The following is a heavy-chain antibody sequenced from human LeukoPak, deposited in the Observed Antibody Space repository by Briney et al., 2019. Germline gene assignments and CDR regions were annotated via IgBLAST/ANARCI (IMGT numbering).Heavy chain of an antibody. CDR1: GFTFSSYA. J-gene: IGHJ4*02. CDR3: AKALTGDYSFDY. D-gene: IGHD4-17*01. CDR2: ISYDGSNK. V-gene: IGHV3-30-3*01. Sequence: PGGSLRLSCAASGFTFSSYAMHWVRQAPGKGLEWVAVISYDGSNKYYADSVKGRFTISRDNSKNTLYLQMNSLRAEDTAVYYCAKALTGDYSFDYWGQGTLVTVSS.